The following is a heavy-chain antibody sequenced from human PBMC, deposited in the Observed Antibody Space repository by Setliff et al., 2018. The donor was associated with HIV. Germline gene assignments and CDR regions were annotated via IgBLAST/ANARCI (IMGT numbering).Heavy chain of an antibody. J-gene: IGHJ6*01. V-gene: IGHV4-4*07. CDR3: ARDNSYYYGSGSHYWYGMDV. D-gene: IGHD3-10*01. CDR2: LHLSGDT. CDR1: GGSISGYY. Sequence: SETLSLTCTVSGGSISGYYWSWIRQPAGTGLEWIGRLHLSGDTNYNPSLKSRVTMSIDTSKNQFSLKLSSVTAADTAVYYCARDNSYYYGSGSHYWYGMDVWGQGTTVTVSS.